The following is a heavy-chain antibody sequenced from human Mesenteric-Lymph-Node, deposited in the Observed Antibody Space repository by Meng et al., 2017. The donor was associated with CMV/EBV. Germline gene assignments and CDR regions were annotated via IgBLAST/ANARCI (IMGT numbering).Heavy chain of an antibody. D-gene: IGHD3-22*01. CDR3: ASMIATGCFDY. V-gene: IGHV4-39*01. CDR1: GGSISSSSYY. CDR2: IYYSGST. J-gene: IGHJ4*02. Sequence: SETLSLTCTVSGGSISSSSYYWGWIRQPPGKGLEWIGSIYYSGSTYYNPSLKSRVTISVDTSKNQFSLKLSSVTAADTAVYYCASMIATGCFDYWGQGTLVTVSS.